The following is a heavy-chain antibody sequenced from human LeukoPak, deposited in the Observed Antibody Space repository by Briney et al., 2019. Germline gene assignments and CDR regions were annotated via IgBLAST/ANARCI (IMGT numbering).Heavy chain of an antibody. D-gene: IGHD1-26*01. J-gene: IGHJ4*02. CDR1: GYTFTNYY. CDR2: INPSAGST. Sequence: ASVTVTCKASGYTFTNYYMHWVRQAPGQGLEWMGMINPSAGSTTYAQKFQGRVTITSDTSTSTVYMELSSLTAEDTAVYYCAKTLVGSGSDLGYWGQGTLVTVSS. CDR3: AKTLVGSGSDLGY. V-gene: IGHV1-46*01.